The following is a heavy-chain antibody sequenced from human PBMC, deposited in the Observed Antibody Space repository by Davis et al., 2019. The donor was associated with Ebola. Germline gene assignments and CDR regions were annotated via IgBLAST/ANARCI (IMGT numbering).Heavy chain of an antibody. J-gene: IGHJ4*02. CDR2: ISAYNGNT. V-gene: IGHV1-18*01. CDR3: ARDLGGMITFGGVFDY. CDR1: GYTFTSYD. D-gene: IGHD3-16*01. Sequence: AASVKVSCKASGYTFTSYDINWVRQATGQGLEWMGWISAYNGNTNYAQKLQGRVTMTTDTSTSTAYMELRSLRSDDTAVYYCARDLGGMITFGGVFDYWGQGTLVTVSS.